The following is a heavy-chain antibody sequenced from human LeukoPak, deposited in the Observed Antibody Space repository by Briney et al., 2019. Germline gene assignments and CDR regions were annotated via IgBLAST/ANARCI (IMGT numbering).Heavy chain of an antibody. J-gene: IGHJ4*02. CDR2: INHSGST. CDR3: ARWSIFGVVTEFDY. D-gene: IGHD3-3*01. CDR1: GGSFSGYY. V-gene: IGHV4-34*01. Sequence: KSSETLSLTCAVYGGSFSGYYWSWIRQPPGKGLEWIGEINHSGSTNYNPSLKSRVTISVDTSKNQFSLRLSSVTAADTAVYYCARWSIFGVVTEFDYWGQGTLVTVSS.